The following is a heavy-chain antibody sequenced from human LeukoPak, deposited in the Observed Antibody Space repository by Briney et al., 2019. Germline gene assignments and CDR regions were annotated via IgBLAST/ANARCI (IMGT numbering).Heavy chain of an antibody. J-gene: IGHJ6*04. D-gene: IGHD3-10*02. CDR1: GFSFSSYE. Sequence: GGSLRLSRAASGFSFSSYEMNWVRQAPGKGLEWVSYISSSGSTIYYADSVKGRFTISRDNAKNSLYLQMNSLRAEDTAVYYCAELGITMIGGVWGKGTTVTISS. CDR3: AELGITMIGGV. CDR2: ISSSGSTI. V-gene: IGHV3-48*03.